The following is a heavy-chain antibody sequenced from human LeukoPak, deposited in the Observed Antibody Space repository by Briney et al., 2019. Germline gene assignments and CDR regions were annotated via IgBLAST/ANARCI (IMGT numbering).Heavy chain of an antibody. CDR1: GFPFSSYA. CDR2: ISYDGSNK. CDR3: ATRGYSYDIYFDY. V-gene: IGHV3-30-3*01. J-gene: IGHJ4*02. Sequence: PGGPLRFSCAASGFPFSSYAMPGARQAPGKGLEWVAVISYDGSNKYYADSVKGRFTISRDNSKNTLYLQMNSLRAEDTAVYYCATRGYSYDIYFDYWGQGTLVTVSS. D-gene: IGHD5-18*01.